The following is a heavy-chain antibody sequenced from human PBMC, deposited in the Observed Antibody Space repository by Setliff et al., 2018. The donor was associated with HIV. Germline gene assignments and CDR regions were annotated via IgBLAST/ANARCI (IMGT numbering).Heavy chain of an antibody. CDR2: ISHSGST. Sequence: SETLSLTCIVSGVSTISSSSSYYWGWIRQPPGKGLEWIGYISHSGSTYYNPSLKSRVTISVDTSKNHFSLRLNSVTAADTAVYYCARGPNPYYYDSSGYHFDYWGQRILVTVSS. CDR3: ARGPNPYYYDSSGYHFDY. CDR1: GVSTISSSSSYY. D-gene: IGHD3-22*01. J-gene: IGHJ4*02. V-gene: IGHV4-39*02.